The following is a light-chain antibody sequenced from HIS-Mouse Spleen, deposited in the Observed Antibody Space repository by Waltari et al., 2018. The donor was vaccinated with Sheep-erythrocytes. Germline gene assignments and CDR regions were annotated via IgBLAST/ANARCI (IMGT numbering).Light chain of an antibody. V-gene: IGLV2-11*01. CDR1: SSDVGGYNY. J-gene: IGLJ3*02. Sequence: QSALTQPRSVSGSPGKSVTISCTGTSSDVGGYNYVSSYQQHPGKAPKLMIYDVSKRPSGVPVRFSGSKSGNTASLTISGLPAEDEADYFCCSYAGSYTWVFGGVTKLTVL. CDR3: CSYAGSYTWV. CDR2: DVS.